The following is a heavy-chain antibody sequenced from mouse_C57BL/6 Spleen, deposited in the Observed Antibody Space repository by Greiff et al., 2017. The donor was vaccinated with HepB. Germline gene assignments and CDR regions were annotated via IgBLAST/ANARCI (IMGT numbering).Heavy chain of an antibody. V-gene: IGHV3-6*01. J-gene: IGHJ1*03. CDR2: ISYDGSN. CDR1: GYSITSGYY. D-gene: IGHD5-1*01. Sequence: VQLKQSGPGLVKPSQSLSLTCSVTGYSITSGYYWNWIRQFPGNKLEWMGYISYDGSNNYNPSLKNRISITRDTSKNQFFLKLNSVTTEDTATYYCARESTRRYFDVWGTGTTVTVSS. CDR3: ARESTRRYFDV.